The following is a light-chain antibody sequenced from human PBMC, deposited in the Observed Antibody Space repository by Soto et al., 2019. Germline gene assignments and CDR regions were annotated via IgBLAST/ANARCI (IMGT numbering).Light chain of an antibody. CDR3: SSYTPGSTL. CDR2: DVG. V-gene: IGLV2-14*01. CDR1: SSDIGGYNY. J-gene: IGLJ1*01. Sequence: QSALTQPASVSGSPGQSIAISCTGTSSDIGGYNYVSWYQQHPGKAPKLILYDVGTRPSGVSDRFSGSKSGNTASLTISGLQAEDEADYYCSSYTPGSTLFGTGTKVTVL.